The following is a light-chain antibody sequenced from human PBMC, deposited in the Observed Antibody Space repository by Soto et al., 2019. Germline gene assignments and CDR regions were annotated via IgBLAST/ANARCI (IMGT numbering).Light chain of an antibody. CDR1: SSDVGGYNY. V-gene: IGLV2-14*03. J-gene: IGLJ1*01. Sequence: QSVLTQPASVSVSPGQSITLSCTGTSSDVGGYNYVSWYQHHPGKAPKLMIFDVSNRPSGLSNRFSGSKSGNTASLTISGLQPEDEADYHCSSYTTSNTRQIVFGTGTKV. CDR2: DVS. CDR3: SSYTTSNTRQIV.